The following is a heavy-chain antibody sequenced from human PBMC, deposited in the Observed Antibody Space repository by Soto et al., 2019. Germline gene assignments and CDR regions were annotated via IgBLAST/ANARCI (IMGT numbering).Heavy chain of an antibody. CDR2: ISSSGSPI. J-gene: IGHJ4*02. D-gene: IGHD1-26*01. Sequence: EVQLVESGGGLVQPGGSLRLSCAASGLILSSSEMNWFRQAPGKGLEWVSYISSSGSPIYYADSVKGRFTISRDNAKNSLFLQKNSLRAEDTSVYYCAAERRWELLWGQGTLVTVSS. CDR3: AAERRWELL. V-gene: IGHV3-48*03. CDR1: GLILSSSE.